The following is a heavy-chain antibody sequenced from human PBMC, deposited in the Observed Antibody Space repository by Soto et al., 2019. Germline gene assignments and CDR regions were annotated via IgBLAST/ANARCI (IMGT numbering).Heavy chain of an antibody. Sequence: PSETLSLTCAFSVYSISSGYYWGWIRQPPGKGLEWIGSIYHSGSTYYNPSLKSRVTISVDTSKNQFSLKLSSVTATDTAVYYCASYYDSSGYPSWFEPWGQGTLVSVSS. CDR3: ASYYDSSGYPSWFEP. D-gene: IGHD3-22*01. V-gene: IGHV4-38-2*01. CDR2: IYHSGST. J-gene: IGHJ5*02. CDR1: VYSISSGYY.